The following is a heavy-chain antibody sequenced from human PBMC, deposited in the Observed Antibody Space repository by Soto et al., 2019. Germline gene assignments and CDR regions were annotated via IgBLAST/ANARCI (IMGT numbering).Heavy chain of an antibody. J-gene: IGHJ5*02. Sequence: QVQLQESGPGLVKPSETLSLTCTVSGGSISSYYWSWIRQPPGKGLEWIGDIYYSGSTNYNPSLXXRXXISVDTSKNQFSLKLSSVTAADTAVYYCARLLWSRGDWFDPWGQGTLVTVSS. D-gene: IGHD3-10*01. V-gene: IGHV4-59*08. CDR3: ARLLWSRGDWFDP. CDR2: IYYSGST. CDR1: GGSISSYY.